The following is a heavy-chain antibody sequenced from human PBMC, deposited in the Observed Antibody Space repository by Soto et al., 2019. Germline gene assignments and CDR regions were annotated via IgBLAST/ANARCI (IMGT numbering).Heavy chain of an antibody. CDR3: AKSVMGDGYNNDYFDY. CDR1: GFTFSSYG. Sequence: GGSLRLSCAASGFTFSSYGMHWVRQAPGKGLEWVAVISYDGSNKYYADSVKGRFTISRDNSKNTLYLQMNSLRAEDTAVYYCAKSVMGDGYNNDYFDYWGQGTLVTVSS. V-gene: IGHV3-30*18. J-gene: IGHJ4*02. D-gene: IGHD4-4*01. CDR2: ISYDGSNK.